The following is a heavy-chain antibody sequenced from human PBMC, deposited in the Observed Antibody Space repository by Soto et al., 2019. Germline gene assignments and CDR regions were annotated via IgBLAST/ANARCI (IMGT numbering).Heavy chain of an antibody. J-gene: IGHJ6*03. V-gene: IGHV1-2*04. CDR1: GNTFTGYY. CDR2: INPNSGGT. CDR3: ARGPLRGGDFWSGYPPFYMDI. D-gene: IGHD3-3*01. Sequence: ASVKVSCKASGNTFTGYYMHWVRQAPGQGLEWMGWINPNSGGTNYAQKFQGWVTMTRDTSISTAYMELSRLRSDDTAVYYCARGPLRGGDFWSGYPPFYMDIWGKGTTVTVSS.